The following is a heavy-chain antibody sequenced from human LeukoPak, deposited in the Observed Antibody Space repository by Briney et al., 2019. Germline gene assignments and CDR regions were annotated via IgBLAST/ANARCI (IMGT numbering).Heavy chain of an antibody. CDR1: GGSITSYY. CDR2: IYYSGST. D-gene: IGHD6-13*01. Sequence: SETLSLTCTVSGGSITSYYWSWIRRPPGKGLEWIGYIYYSGSTNYNPSLKSRVTISVDASKNQFSLKLSSVTAADTAVYYCARIGSSWYHGFDWFDPWGQGTLVTVSS. V-gene: IGHV4-59*01. CDR3: ARIGSSWYHGFDWFDP. J-gene: IGHJ5*02.